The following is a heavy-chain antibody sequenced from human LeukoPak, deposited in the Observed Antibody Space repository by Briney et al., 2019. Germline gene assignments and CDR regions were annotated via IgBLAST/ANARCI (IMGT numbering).Heavy chain of an antibody. CDR3: AKTTGGFIVIWRGGDGVNDY. Sequence: ASVKVSCKASGYTFTGYYMHWVRQAPGQGLEWMGWISAYNGNTNYAQKLQGRVTMTTDTSTSTAYMELRSLRSDDTAVYYCAKTTGGFIVIWRGGDGVNDYWGQGTLVTVSS. D-gene: IGHD3-16*02. CDR2: ISAYNGNT. J-gene: IGHJ4*02. V-gene: IGHV1-18*04. CDR1: GYTFTGYY.